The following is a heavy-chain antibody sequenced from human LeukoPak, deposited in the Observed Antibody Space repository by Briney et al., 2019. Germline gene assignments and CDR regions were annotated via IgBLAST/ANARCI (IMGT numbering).Heavy chain of an antibody. V-gene: IGHV1-2*02. CDR3: AREEDDCSGGSCYLGYFDC. D-gene: IGHD2-15*01. Sequence: ASVKVSCKASGYTFTGYYIHWARRAPGQGLEWMGWIHPNSGDTNYAQKFQGRVTMTRDTSIGTTYMELSRLRSDDTAVYYCAREEDDCSGGSCYLGYFDCWGQGTLVTVSS. CDR2: IHPNSGDT. J-gene: IGHJ4*02. CDR1: GYTFTGYY.